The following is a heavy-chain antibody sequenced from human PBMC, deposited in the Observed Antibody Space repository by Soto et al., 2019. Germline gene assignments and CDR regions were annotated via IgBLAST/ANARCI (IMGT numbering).Heavy chain of an antibody. Sequence: SETLSLTCTVSGGAILDSTYYWAWIRQPPGKGLEWIGTIFYSGGTFYTPSLKSRVTMSVDTSKNQFSLKLTSVTAADTAVYFCARQATGYYDGWFDPWGQGTQVTVSS. V-gene: IGHV4-39*01. CDR3: ARQATGYYDGWFDP. D-gene: IGHD3-22*01. CDR1: GGAILDSTYY. J-gene: IGHJ5*02. CDR2: IFYSGGT.